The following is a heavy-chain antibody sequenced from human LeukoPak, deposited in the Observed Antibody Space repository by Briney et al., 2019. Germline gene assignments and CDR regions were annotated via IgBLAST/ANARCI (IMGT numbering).Heavy chain of an antibody. CDR2: IRGSGTST. J-gene: IGHJ4*02. Sequence: PGGSLRLSCAASGFTFSNYAMSWVRQAPGKGLEWVSAIRGSGTSTYYADSVKGRFTISRDNSKNTLYLQMNSLRADDTAVYYCAKVTDYGSGTYYNRGFDYWGQGSLVTVSS. D-gene: IGHD3-10*01. CDR3: AKVTDYGSGTYYNRGFDY. V-gene: IGHV3-23*01. CDR1: GFTFSNYA.